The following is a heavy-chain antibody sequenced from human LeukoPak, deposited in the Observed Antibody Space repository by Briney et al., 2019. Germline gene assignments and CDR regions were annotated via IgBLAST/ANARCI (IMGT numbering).Heavy chain of an antibody. Sequence: PSETLSLTCAVYGGSFRGYYWSWIRQPPGKGLEWIGEINHRGSTKYNPSLKSRVTISVDTSKNQFSLNLRSATAADTAVYYCARGGILTGYSYWGQGTLVTVSS. CDR2: INHRGST. J-gene: IGHJ4*02. V-gene: IGHV4-34*01. D-gene: IGHD3-9*01. CDR3: ARGGILTGYSY. CDR1: GGSFRGYY.